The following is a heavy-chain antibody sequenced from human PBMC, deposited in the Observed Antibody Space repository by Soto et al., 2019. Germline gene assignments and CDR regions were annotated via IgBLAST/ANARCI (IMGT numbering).Heavy chain of an antibody. J-gene: IGHJ4*02. V-gene: IGHV1-69*08. Sequence: QVQLVQSGAEVKKPGSSVKVSCKASGGTFSSYTISWVRQAPGQGLEWMGRIIPILGIANYAQKFQGRVTITADRSTSAAYMELSSPRSEDTAVYYCARDGDTAMDPLFCYWGQGTLVTVSS. CDR1: GGTFSSYT. CDR2: IIPILGIA. D-gene: IGHD5-18*01. CDR3: ARDGDTAMDPLFCY.